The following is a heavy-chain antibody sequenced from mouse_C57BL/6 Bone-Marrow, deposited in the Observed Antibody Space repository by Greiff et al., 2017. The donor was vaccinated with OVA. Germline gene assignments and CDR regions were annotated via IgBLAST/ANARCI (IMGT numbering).Heavy chain of an antibody. CDR3: AYGNYGFAY. V-gene: IGHV1-15*01. CDR1: GYTFTDYE. D-gene: IGHD2-1*01. CDR2: IDPETGGT. J-gene: IGHJ3*01. Sequence: LQESGAELVRPGASVTLSCKASGYTFTDYEMHWVKQTPVHGLEWIGAIDPETGGTAYNQKFKGKAILTADKSSSTAYMKLRSLTSEDSAVYYSAYGNYGFAYWGQGTLVTVSA.